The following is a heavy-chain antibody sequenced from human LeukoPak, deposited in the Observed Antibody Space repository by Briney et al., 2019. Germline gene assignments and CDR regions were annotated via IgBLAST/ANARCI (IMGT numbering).Heavy chain of an antibody. Sequence: GGSLRLSCAASGFTFSGYWMHWVRQAPGKGLVWVSCIKSDGSFTSIADSAKGRFTISRHNAKNTVYLQMNSLRAEDTAVYYCVRDNRSYNFDYWGQGTLVTVSS. D-gene: IGHD1-26*01. J-gene: IGHJ4*02. CDR3: VRDNRSYNFDY. CDR1: GFTFSGYW. V-gene: IGHV3-74*01. CDR2: IKSDGSFT.